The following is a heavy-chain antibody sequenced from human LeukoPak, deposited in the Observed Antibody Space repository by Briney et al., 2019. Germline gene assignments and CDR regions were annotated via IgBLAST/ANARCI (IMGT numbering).Heavy chain of an antibody. J-gene: IGHJ4*02. CDR1: GFTFSNYW. V-gene: IGHV3-21*01. D-gene: IGHD3-22*01. Sequence: NPGGSLRLPCAVSGFTFSNYWMYWVRQGPGKGLEWVSSISSSSSYIYYADSVKGRFTISRDNAKNSLYLQMNSLRAEDTAVYYCARDRRPNPDWDYDSSGYMLYWGQGTLVTVSS. CDR2: ISSSSSYI. CDR3: ARDRRPNPDWDYDSSGYMLY.